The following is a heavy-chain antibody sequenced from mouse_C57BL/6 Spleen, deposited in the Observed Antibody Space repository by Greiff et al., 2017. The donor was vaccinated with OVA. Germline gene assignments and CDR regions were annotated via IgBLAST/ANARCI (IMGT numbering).Heavy chain of an antibody. CDR3: ARRGYGSSNWYFEV. CDR2: IDPSDSYT. V-gene: IGHV1-50*01. D-gene: IGHD1-1*01. Sequence: VQLKQPGAELVKPGASVKLSCKASGYTFTSYWMQWVKQRPGQGLEWIGEIDPSDSYTNYNQKFKGKATLTVDTSSSTAYMQLSSLTSEESAVDYCARRGYGSSNWYFEVWGTGTTVTVSS. J-gene: IGHJ1*03. CDR1: GYTFTSYW.